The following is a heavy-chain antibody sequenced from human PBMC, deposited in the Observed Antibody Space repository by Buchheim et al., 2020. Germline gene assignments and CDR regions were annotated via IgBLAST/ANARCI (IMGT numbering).Heavy chain of an antibody. CDR1: GGSFSGYY. CDR3: ARLGVSAVAGTGLDY. V-gene: IGHV4-34*01. CDR2: IHRSGST. D-gene: IGHD6-19*01. J-gene: IGHJ4*02. Sequence: QVQLQQWGAGLLKPSETLSLTCGVYGGSFSGYYWSWIRQPPGKGLEWIGEIHRSGSTNYNPSLKSRVSISVDTSKNQFSLKLGSVTAADTAVYYCARLGVSAVAGTGLDYWGQGTL.